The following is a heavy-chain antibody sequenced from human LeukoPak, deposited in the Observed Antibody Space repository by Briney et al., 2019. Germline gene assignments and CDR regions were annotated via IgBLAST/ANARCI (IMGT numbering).Heavy chain of an antibody. J-gene: IGHJ4*02. CDR3: AKDGYASGSYYRPFFN. V-gene: IGHV3-30*02. Sequence: PGGSLRLSCVASGFTFSNYGMHWVRQAPGKGLEWVAFIWYDGNNIYYADSVKGRFTIFRDNSKNTLYLQMNSLRTEDTAVYYCAKDGYASGSYYRPFFNWGQGTLVTVSS. D-gene: IGHD3-10*01. CDR2: IWYDGNNI. CDR1: GFTFSNYG.